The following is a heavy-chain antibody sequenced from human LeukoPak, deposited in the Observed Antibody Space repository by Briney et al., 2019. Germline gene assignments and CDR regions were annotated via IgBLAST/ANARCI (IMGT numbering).Heavy chain of an antibody. D-gene: IGHD4-11*01. CDR2: ISDDSNYI. J-gene: IGHJ6*03. V-gene: IGHV3-21*01. CDR1: GSTFSTYS. CDR3: TRVEETATTAAIIRKYSYYYYYMDV. Sequence: GGSLRLSCAASGSTFSTYSGNWIRQAPGKGLEWVSSISDDSNYIFYADSVKGRFTISRDNAKNSLYLQMSSLRAEDTAVYYCTRVEETATTAAIIRKYSYYYYYMDVWGKGNTVTVSS.